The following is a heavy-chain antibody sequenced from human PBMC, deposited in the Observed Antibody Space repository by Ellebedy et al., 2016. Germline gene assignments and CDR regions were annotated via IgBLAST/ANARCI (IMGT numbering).Heavy chain of an antibody. CDR1: GFMFSGYR. D-gene: IGHD6-19*01. J-gene: IGHJ4*02. V-gene: IGHV3-21*04. Sequence: GESLKISCAASGFMFSGYRMNWVRQAPGKGLEWVASISSSSSYIYYADSVKGRFTISRDNANDSLYLHMNSLRGEDTALYFCAKDGGWRGSDFWGQGTQVTVSS. CDR3: AKDGGWRGSDF. CDR2: ISSSSSYI.